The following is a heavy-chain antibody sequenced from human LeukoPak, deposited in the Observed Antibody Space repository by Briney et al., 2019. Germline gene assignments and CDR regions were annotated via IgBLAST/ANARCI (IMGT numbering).Heavy chain of an antibody. D-gene: IGHD6-13*01. CDR1: GGSFSGYY. V-gene: IGHV4-34*01. J-gene: IGHJ4*02. Sequence: SETLSLTCAVYGGSFSGYYWSWIRQPPGKGLEWIGEINHSGSTNYNPSLKSRVTISVDTSKNQFSLKLSSVTAADTAVYYCARGPLYSSSWYGVGWGQGTLVTVSS. CDR2: INHSGST. CDR3: ARGPLYSSSWYGVG.